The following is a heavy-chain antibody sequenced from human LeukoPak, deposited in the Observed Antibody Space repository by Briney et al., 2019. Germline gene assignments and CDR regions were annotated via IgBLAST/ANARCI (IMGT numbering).Heavy chain of an antibody. CDR1: DDSITMYY. V-gene: IGHV4-59*01. CDR2: VDHTGST. CDR3: ARGRVSSSTWYSTYYYYFYMDV. D-gene: IGHD1-1*01. J-gene: IGHJ6*03. Sequence: SETLSLTCSVSDDSITMYYWTWIRQPPGTGLEWIGYVDHTGSTNFNPSLNGRVSISRDTTNNLFSLRLRSVTAADTAVYFCARGRVSSSTWYSTYYYYFYMDVWGKGTTVTVSS.